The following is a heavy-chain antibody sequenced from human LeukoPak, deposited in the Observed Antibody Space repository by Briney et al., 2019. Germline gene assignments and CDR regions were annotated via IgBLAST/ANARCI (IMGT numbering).Heavy chain of an antibody. Sequence: GGSLRLSCAASGFNFNFVWMSWVRRAPGKGLEWVGRIRTKIDGETADYAAPVKGRFTIPRDDSKTTLYLQMNSLKTEDSAVYYCTTERNWELLRPYGMDIWGQGTTVTVSS. CDR3: TTERNWELLRPYGMDI. J-gene: IGHJ6*02. CDR1: GFNFNFVW. D-gene: IGHD1-26*01. CDR2: IRTKIDGETA. V-gene: IGHV3-15*01.